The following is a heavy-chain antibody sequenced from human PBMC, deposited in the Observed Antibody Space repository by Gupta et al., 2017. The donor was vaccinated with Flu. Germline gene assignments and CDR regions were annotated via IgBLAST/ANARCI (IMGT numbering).Heavy chain of an antibody. CDR1: GFTFSSYS. Sequence: EVQLVESGGGLVQPGGSLRLSCAASGFTFSSYSMNWVRQAPGKGLEWVSYISSSSSTIYYADSVKGRFTISRDNAKNSLYLQMNSLRDEDTAVYYCARDLTRHNGDPQRYYYYGMDVWGQGTTVTVSS. J-gene: IGHJ6*02. V-gene: IGHV3-48*02. CDR2: ISSSSSTI. D-gene: IGHD4-17*01. CDR3: ARDLTRHNGDPQRYYYYGMDV.